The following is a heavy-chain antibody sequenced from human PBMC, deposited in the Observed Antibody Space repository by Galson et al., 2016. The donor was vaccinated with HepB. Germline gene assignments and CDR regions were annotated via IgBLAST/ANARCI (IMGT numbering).Heavy chain of an antibody. J-gene: IGHJ4*02. CDR2: IYYTRTP. Sequence: SETLSLTCTVPVGSVSNKLYSWDWSRQPPGKGLEWFGYIYYTRTPNYNPFHKGRVTISPDTTKNQFSLQLTAVTAADTAVNYCARLPTANSYYEAGGQSNYWGQGTLVAVST. D-gene: IGHD3-22*01. CDR1: VGSVSNKLYS. CDR3: ARLPTANSYYEAGGQSNY. V-gene: IGHV4-61*01.